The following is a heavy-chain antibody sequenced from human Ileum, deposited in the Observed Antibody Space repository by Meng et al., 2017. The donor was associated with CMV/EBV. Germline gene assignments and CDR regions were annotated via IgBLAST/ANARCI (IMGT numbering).Heavy chain of an antibody. V-gene: IGHV4-61*02. CDR1: GGSIISGSHY. J-gene: IGHJ4*02. D-gene: IGHD6-13*01. CDR3: ARGKAVGTGH. Sequence: QGLLQETGPRLVKPSQTLSLSCTVPGGSIISGSHYWSWIRQSAGKGLEWIGRIHTSGSTNYNPSLESRVTISIDTSRNQFSLKLTSVTAADTAVYFCARGKAVGTGHWGQGTLVTVSS. CDR2: IHTSGST.